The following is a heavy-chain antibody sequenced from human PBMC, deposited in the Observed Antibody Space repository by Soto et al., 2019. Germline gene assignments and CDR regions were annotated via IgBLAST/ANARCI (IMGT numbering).Heavy chain of an antibody. CDR3: AKGRGGSGSLTPRVDF. Sequence: EVQLLESGGGLVQPGGSLRLSCAASGFTFNNYAMTWVRQAPGKGLEWVSAISGGGDTTSYADSVKGRFTVSRDGSKNTLYLQMSILRAVDTALYYCAKGRGGSGSLTPRVDFWGQGTLVTVSS. J-gene: IGHJ4*02. CDR2: ISGGGDTT. V-gene: IGHV3-23*01. CDR1: GFTFNNYA. D-gene: IGHD3-10*01.